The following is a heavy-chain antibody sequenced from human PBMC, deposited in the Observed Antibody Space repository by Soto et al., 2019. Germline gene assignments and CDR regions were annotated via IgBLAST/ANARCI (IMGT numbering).Heavy chain of an antibody. CDR2: ISGSDKTT. CDR3: APMGV. V-gene: IGHV3-23*01. J-gene: IGHJ6*02. Sequence: XESLRLSCAASGFTFSSYAMSWVRQAPGKGLEWVSAISGSDKTTYYADSVKGRFTISRDNSKNTLYLQMSSLRADDTAVYYCAPMGVWGQGTTVTVSS. CDR1: GFTFSSYA.